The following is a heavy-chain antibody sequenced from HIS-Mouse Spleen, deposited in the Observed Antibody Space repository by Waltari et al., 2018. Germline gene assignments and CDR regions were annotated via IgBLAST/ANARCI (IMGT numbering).Heavy chain of an antibody. CDR3: ARRLLTGDAFDI. J-gene: IGHJ3*02. CDR2: ISSSSSYI. V-gene: IGHV3-21*01. D-gene: IGHD7-27*01. CDR1: GFPSSRYS. Sequence: EVPLVQSGVGLVKPGGALRLPCAASGFPSSRYSLNWVRQAPGKGLEWVSSISSSSSYIYYADSVKGRFTISRDNAKNSLYLQMNSLRAEDTAVYYCARRLLTGDAFDIWGQGTMVTVSS.